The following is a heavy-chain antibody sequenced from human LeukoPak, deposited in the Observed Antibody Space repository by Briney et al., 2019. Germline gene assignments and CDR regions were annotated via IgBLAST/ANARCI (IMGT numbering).Heavy chain of an antibody. Sequence: SETLSLTCTLSGGTVTSSTYLWGWIRQPPGKGLEWIGSISYSGATYYNPSLKSRVSMSVHTSKNQFSLKLSSVTAADTAVYYCARDSFYYHYYMDVWGEGTTVTVSS. CDR1: GGTVTSSTYL. V-gene: IGHV4-39*07. CDR3: ARDSFYYHYYMDV. D-gene: IGHD1-1*01. CDR2: ISYSGAT. J-gene: IGHJ6*03.